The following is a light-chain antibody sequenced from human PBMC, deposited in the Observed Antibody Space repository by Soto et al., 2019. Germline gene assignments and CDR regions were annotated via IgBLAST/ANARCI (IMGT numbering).Light chain of an antibody. V-gene: IGLV2-14*03. J-gene: IGLJ1*01. CDR3: CSLTTSHTYV. Sequence: QSALTQPASVSGSPGQSITISCTGTSSDIGHYDYVSWYQQHPGKAPKLMIYHVTYRPSGVSNRYSGYKSGNSASLTISGLQADDEADYYCCSLTTSHTYVFGSGTKVPV. CDR2: HVT. CDR1: SSDIGHYDY.